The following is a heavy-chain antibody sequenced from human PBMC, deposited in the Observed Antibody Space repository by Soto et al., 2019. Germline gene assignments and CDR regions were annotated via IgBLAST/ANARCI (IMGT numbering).Heavy chain of an antibody. CDR3: ARATYYDFWSGLRPYYYYCMDV. Sequence: QVQLVQSGAEVKKPGSSVKVSCKASGGTFSSYAISWVRQAPGQGLEWMGGIIPIFGTANYAQKFQGRVTITADESTSTAYMELSSLRSEDTAVYYCARATYYDFWSGLRPYYYYCMDVWGQGTTVTVSS. D-gene: IGHD3-3*01. CDR1: GGTFSSYA. V-gene: IGHV1-69*01. J-gene: IGHJ6*02. CDR2: IIPIFGTA.